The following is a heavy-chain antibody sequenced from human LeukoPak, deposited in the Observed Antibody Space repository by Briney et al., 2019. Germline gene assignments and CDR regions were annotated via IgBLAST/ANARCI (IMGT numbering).Heavy chain of an antibody. V-gene: IGHV1-18*01. D-gene: IGHD3-10*01. J-gene: IGHJ6*03. CDR2: ISGYNGHT. CDR3: ARLAPHRVLWVDYISYMDV. CDR1: GYTFTSYG. Sequence: ASVKVSCKASGYTFTSYGISWVRQAPGQGLEWMGWISGYNGHTDYPQQFQGRVTMTTDTSTSTAYLELRSLTSDDTAVYYCARLAPHRVLWVDYISYMDVWGKGTTVTVSS.